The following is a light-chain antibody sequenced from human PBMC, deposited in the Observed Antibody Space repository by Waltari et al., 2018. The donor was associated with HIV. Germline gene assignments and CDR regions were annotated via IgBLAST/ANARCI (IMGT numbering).Light chain of an antibody. CDR1: QSITSY. CDR2: AAS. Sequence: DIQMTQPPSSQSAAVGDRVTITCRASQSITSYLNWYQHKPGKAPRLLIYAASSLQSGVPSRFSGSGSGTDFTLTISSLQPEDFATYFCQQSFNTPRTFGQGTKLEIK. CDR3: QQSFNTPRT. J-gene: IGKJ1*01. V-gene: IGKV1-39*01.